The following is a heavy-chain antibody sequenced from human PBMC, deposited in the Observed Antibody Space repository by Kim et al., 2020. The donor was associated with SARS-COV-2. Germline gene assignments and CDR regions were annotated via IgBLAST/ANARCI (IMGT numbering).Heavy chain of an antibody. J-gene: IGHJ4*02. CDR2: SGGTI. V-gene: IGHV3-48*03. Sequence: SGGTIYNADSGTGRFTISRDNAKNSQYLQMNSLRAEDTAVYYCASLIIGYWGQGTLVTVSS. CDR3: ASLIIGY.